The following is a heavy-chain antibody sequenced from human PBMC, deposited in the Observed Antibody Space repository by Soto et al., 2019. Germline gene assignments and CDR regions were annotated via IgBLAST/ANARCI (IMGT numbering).Heavy chain of an antibody. CDR1: GFTFDDYA. CDR3: AKDKRSHYYYYGMDV. V-gene: IGHV3-9*01. CDR2: ISWNSGSI. J-gene: IGHJ6*01. Sequence: DVQLVESGGGLVQPGRSLRLSCAASGFTFDDYAMHWVRQAPGKGLEWVSGISWNSGSIGYADSVKGRFTISRDNAKNSLYLQMNSLRAEDTALYYCAKDKRSHYYYYGMDVW.